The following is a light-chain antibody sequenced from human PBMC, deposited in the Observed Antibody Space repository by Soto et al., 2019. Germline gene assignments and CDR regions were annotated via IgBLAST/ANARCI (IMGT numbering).Light chain of an antibody. V-gene: IGKV3-20*01. Sequence: EIVLTQSPGTLSLSPGERATLSCRASQIVSSTYLAWFQQKPGQAPRLLIYGASPRATGIPDRFSGSGSGTAFSLTISGLEPEDFALYYCQQYGVTPPNTFGGGTKV. CDR2: GAS. J-gene: IGKJ4*01. CDR1: QIVSSTY. CDR3: QQYGVTPPNT.